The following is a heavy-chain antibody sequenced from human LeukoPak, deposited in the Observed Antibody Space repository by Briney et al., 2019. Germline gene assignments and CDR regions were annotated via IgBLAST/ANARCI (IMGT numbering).Heavy chain of an antibody. CDR3: ARSPEGWFDP. J-gene: IGHJ5*02. V-gene: IGHV4-31*02. CDR2: IYYSGST. Sequence: SWIRQHPGKGLEWIGYIYYSGSTYYNPSLKSRVTISVDTSKNQFSLKLSSVTAADTAVYYCARSPEGWFDPWGQGTLVTVSS.